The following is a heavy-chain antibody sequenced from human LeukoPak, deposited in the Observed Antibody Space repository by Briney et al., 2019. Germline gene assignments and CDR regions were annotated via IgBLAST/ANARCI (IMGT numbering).Heavy chain of an antibody. CDR2: ISTDGSST. CDR3: TRDRVSGQYYSDSFDT. V-gene: IGHV3-74*01. CDR1: GFTFSSYW. D-gene: IGHD3-10*01. J-gene: IGHJ3*02. Sequence: GGSLRLSCAASGFTFSSYWMHWVRQAPGKGLVWVSRISTDGSSTTYADSVKGRFTISRDNSKNTLFLQMNSLRPDDTAVYYCTRDRVSGQYYSDSFDTWDQGTMVTVSS.